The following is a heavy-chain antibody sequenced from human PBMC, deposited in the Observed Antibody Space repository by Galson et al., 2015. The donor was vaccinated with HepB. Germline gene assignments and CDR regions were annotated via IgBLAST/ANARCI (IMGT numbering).Heavy chain of an antibody. Sequence: SVKVSCRASGYTFTSYDINWVRQATGQGLEWMGWMNPNSGNTGYAQKFQGRVTMTRNTSISTAYMELSSLRSEDTAVYYCARVSRSSRIRSRVVVAAPEFSYWGQGTLVTVSS. J-gene: IGHJ4*02. CDR3: ARVSRSSRIRSRVVVAAPEFSY. D-gene: IGHD2-15*01. CDR1: GYTFTSYD. V-gene: IGHV1-8*01. CDR2: MNPNSGNT.